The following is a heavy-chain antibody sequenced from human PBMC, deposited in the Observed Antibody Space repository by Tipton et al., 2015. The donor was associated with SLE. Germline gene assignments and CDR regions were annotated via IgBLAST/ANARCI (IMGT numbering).Heavy chain of an antibody. Sequence: QVQLVQSGAEVKKPGASVKVSCKASGGTFSSFTITWVRQAPGRGLEWMGGIIPIVGTTNYAQKFQGRVTITADESTNTGYMELSSLRSEDTAVYYCARDRRGYTYGSNWFDPWDQGTLDTVSS. J-gene: IGHJ5*02. D-gene: IGHD5-18*01. V-gene: IGHV1-69*01. CDR1: GGTFSSFT. CDR2: IIPIVGTT. CDR3: ARDRRGYTYGSNWFDP.